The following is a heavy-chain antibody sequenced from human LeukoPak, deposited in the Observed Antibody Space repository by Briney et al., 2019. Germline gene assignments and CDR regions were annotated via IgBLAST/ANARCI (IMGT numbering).Heavy chain of an antibody. Sequence: PGGSLRLSCAASGFTFSSYSMNWVRQAPGKGLEWVSSISSSSSYIYYADSVKRRFTISRDNAKNSLYLQMNSLRAEDTAVYYCARDESYYYDSSGYSDYWGEGTLVTVSS. J-gene: IGHJ4*02. CDR3: ARDESYYYDSSGYSDY. V-gene: IGHV3-21*01. CDR2: ISSSSSYI. CDR1: GFTFSSYS. D-gene: IGHD3-22*01.